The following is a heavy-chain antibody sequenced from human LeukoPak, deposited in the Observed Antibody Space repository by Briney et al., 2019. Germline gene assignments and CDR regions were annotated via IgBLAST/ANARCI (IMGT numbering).Heavy chain of an antibody. Sequence: LPGGSLRLSCAASGFSFSTYWMSWVRQAPGKGLEWVANIKEDGSDKNYVDSVKGRFTIARDNAKNYVFLQMKSLRAEDTAVYYCARDRGFDNFDYWGQGTLVTVSS. D-gene: IGHD3-9*01. CDR3: ARDRGFDNFDY. CDR2: IKEDGSDK. V-gene: IGHV3-7*01. CDR1: GFSFSTYW. J-gene: IGHJ4*02.